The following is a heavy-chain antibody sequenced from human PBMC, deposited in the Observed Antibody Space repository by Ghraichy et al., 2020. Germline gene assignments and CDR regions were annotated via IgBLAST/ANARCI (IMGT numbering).Heavy chain of an antibody. V-gene: IGHV3-21*01. CDR1: GFTFSSSS. CDR2: IGTGSSHI. D-gene: IGHD6-19*01. J-gene: IGHJ2*01. Sequence: LTCAASGFTFSSSSMVWVRQAPGKGLEWVSSIGTGSSHIYYADSMRGRFTISRDNAKNSLYLQMNSLRAEDTAVYYCARIAVSGSWYFDLWGRGTLVTVSS. CDR3: ARIAVSGSWYFDL.